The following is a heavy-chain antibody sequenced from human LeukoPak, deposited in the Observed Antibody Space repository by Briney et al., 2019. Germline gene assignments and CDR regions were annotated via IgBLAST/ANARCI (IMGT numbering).Heavy chain of an antibody. J-gene: IGHJ4*02. CDR1: GFTFSDYY. CDR3: ARDCSGGSCYLVHDY. V-gene: IGHV3-7*01. CDR2: VNQDGSEK. Sequence: PGGSLRLSCAASGFTFSDYYMSWIRQAPGKGLEWVANVNQDGSEKYYVDSLKGRFTISRDNAKNSLYLQMKSLRAEDTAIYYCARDCSGGSCYLVHDYWGQGTLVTVSS. D-gene: IGHD2-15*01.